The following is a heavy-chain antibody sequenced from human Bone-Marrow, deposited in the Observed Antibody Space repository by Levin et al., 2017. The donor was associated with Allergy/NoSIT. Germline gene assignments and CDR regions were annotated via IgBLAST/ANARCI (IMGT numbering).Heavy chain of an antibody. Sequence: GESLKISCKASGYTVTEYHMHWVRQAPGQGLEWMGWINPNSGDTDSAPNFQGRFTMTKDKDTSISTVYMELRSLRSDDTAVYYCARANEPPPPFPVRRDNRGHYGLDVWGQGTTVTVSS. V-gene: IGHV1-2*02. CDR3: ARANEPPPPFPVRRDNRGHYGLDV. J-gene: IGHJ6*02. CDR2: INPNSGDT. D-gene: IGHD1-1*01. CDR1: GYTVTEYH.